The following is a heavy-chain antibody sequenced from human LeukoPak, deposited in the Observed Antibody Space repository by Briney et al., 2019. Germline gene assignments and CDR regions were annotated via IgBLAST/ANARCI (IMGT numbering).Heavy chain of an antibody. J-gene: IGHJ4*02. CDR2: IIQDGSQK. CDR3: ARVALVYGDSYYFDY. V-gene: IGHV3-7*01. CDR1: GFTFSRYW. D-gene: IGHD4-17*01. Sequence: GGSLRLSCAASGFTFSRYWMYWVRQAPGKGLEWVANIIQDGSQKYYVDSVKGRFTISRDNSKNTLYLQMNSLRAEDTAVYYCARVALVYGDSYYFDYWGQGTLVTVSS.